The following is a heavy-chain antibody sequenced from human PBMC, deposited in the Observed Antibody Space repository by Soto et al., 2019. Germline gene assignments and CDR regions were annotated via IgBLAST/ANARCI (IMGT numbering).Heavy chain of an antibody. J-gene: IGHJ4*02. CDR2: IYYSGST. V-gene: IGHV4-39*01. CDR3: ARLLGRSGSY. D-gene: IGHD3-22*01. CDR1: GGSISSSSYY. Sequence: SSETLSLTCTVSGGSISSSSYYWGWIRQPPGKGLEWIGSIYYSGSTYYNPSLKSRVTISVDTSKNQFSLKLSSVTAADTAVCYCARLLGRSGSYWGQGTLVTVSS.